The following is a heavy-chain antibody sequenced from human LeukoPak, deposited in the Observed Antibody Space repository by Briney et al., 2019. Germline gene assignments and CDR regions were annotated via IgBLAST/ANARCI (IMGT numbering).Heavy chain of an antibody. CDR1: GFTFSSYS. CDR3: ARGAMITFGGVIAETVDY. Sequence: TGGSLRLSCAASGFTFSSYSMNWVRQAPGKGLEWVSSISSSSSYIYYADSVKGRFTISRDNAKNSLYLQMNSLRAEDTAVYYCARGAMITFGGVIAETVDYWGQGTLVTVSS. CDR2: ISSSSSYI. J-gene: IGHJ4*02. D-gene: IGHD3-16*02. V-gene: IGHV3-21*01.